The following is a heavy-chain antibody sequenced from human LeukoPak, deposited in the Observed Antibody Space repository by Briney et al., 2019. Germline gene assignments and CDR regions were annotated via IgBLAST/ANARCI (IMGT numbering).Heavy chain of an antibody. J-gene: IGHJ6*03. CDR2: IRFDGSDK. Sequence: GGSLRLSCAASGFTFSTYGMHWVRQAPGRGLEWVAFIRFDGSDKYADSVKGRFTLSRDNSKNTLSLRLDSLRPDDTAVYYCAKDLSGYSTTWSPGYMDVWGEGTTVIVSS. CDR1: GFTFSTYG. D-gene: IGHD3-9*01. CDR3: AKDLSGYSTTWSPGYMDV. V-gene: IGHV3-30*02.